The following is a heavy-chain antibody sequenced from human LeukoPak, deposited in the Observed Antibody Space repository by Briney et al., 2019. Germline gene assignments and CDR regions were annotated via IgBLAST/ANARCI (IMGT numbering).Heavy chain of an antibody. D-gene: IGHD2-15*01. V-gene: IGHV4-61*02. CDR1: GGSIISGSYY. Sequence: SPTLPLPCTVSGGSIISGSYYWSWIRQPAGQGLEWIGRIYTSGSTNYNPSLKSRVTISVDTSKNQFSLKLSSVTAADTAVYYCARSSAVVVAATFDYWGQGTLVTVSS. CDR2: IYTSGST. J-gene: IGHJ4*02. CDR3: ARSSAVVVAATFDY.